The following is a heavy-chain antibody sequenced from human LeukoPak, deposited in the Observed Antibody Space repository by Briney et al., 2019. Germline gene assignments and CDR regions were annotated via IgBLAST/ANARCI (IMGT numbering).Heavy chain of an antibody. CDR3: AXSFNYYDSSGYLYYMDV. D-gene: IGHD3-22*01. CDR2: IKQDGSEK. Sequence: PGGSLRLSCAASGFTFSSYWMSWVRQAPGKGLEWVANIKQDGSEKYYVDSVKGRFTISRDNAKNSLYLQMNSLRAEDTAVYYCAXSFNYYDSSGYLYYMDVWGKGTTVTVSS. CDR1: GFTFSSYW. J-gene: IGHJ6*03. V-gene: IGHV3-7*01.